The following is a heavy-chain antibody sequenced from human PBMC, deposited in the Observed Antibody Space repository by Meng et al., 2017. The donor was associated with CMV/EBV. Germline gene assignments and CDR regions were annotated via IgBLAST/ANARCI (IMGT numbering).Heavy chain of an antibody. CDR2: FDPEDGET. J-gene: IGHJ3*01. V-gene: IGHV1-24*01. D-gene: IGHD2-15*01. CDR3: ATLLLVVVAATHAFDF. CDR1: GYTLTELS. Sequence: ASVKVSCKVSGYTLTELSIHWVRQAPGKGLEWMGSFDPEDGETIYAQKFQGRVTVTEDTSTDTAYMELSSLRSEDTAVYYCATLLLVVVAATHAFDFWGQGTMVTVSS.